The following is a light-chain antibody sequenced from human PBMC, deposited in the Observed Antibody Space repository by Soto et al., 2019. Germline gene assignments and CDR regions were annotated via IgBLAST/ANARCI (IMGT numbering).Light chain of an antibody. CDR3: CSYAGSSTWV. V-gene: IGLV2-23*01. Sequence: QSALTQPASVSGSPGQSITISCTGTSGDVGSYNLVSWYQQHPDKAPKLILYEGTQRPSGVSDRFSGSESGNTASLTISGLQAEDEADYYCCSYAGSSTWVFGGGTKLTVL. J-gene: IGLJ3*02. CDR1: SGDVGSYNL. CDR2: EGT.